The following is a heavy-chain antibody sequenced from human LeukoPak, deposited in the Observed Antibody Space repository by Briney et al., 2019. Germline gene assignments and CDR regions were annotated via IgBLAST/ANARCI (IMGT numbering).Heavy chain of an antibody. CDR2: ISGSGGST. V-gene: IGHV3-23*01. D-gene: IGHD6-13*01. CDR3: AKPEAAAGFYYYYYMDV. CDR1: GFTFSSYG. J-gene: IGHJ6*03. Sequence: LSGGSLRLSCAASGFTFSSYGMSWVRQAPGKGLEWVSAISGSGGSTYYADSVKGRFTISRDNSKNTLYLQMNSLRAEDTAVYYCAKPEAAAGFYYYYYMDVWGKGTTVTISS.